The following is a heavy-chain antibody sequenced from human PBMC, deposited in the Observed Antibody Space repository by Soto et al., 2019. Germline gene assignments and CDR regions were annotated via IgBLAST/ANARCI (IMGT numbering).Heavy chain of an antibody. CDR2: INHSGST. V-gene: IGHV4-34*01. CDR3: ARDKITGLFDY. Sequence: SETLSLTCAVYGGSCSGYYWTWIRQPPGTGLEWIGEINHSGSTNYNPSLKSRVTISVDTSKNQFSLKLTSVTAADTAVYYCARDKITGLFDYWGQGTLVNVSS. D-gene: IGHD2-8*02. J-gene: IGHJ4*02. CDR1: GGSCSGYY.